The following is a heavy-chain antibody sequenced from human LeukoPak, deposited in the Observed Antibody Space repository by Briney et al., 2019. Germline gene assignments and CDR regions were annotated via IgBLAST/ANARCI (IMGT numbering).Heavy chain of an antibody. V-gene: IGHV4-34*01. CDR3: ARVSGSYSPGAFDI. J-gene: IGHJ3*02. Sequence: SETLSLTCAVYGGSFSGYYWSWIRQPPGKGLEWIGEINHSGSTTYNQSLKSRVTISVDTSKNQFSLKLSSVTAADTAVYYCARVSGSYSPGAFDIWGQGTMVTVSS. CDR1: GGSFSGYY. D-gene: IGHD1-26*01. CDR2: INHSGST.